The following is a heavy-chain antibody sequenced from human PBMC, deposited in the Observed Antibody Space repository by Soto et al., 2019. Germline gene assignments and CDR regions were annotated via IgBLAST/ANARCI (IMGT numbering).Heavy chain of an antibody. CDR3: VRGHGVVVTTLPYWYFDL. CDR2: VYYSGST. J-gene: IGHJ2*01. CDR1: GASISSGGYY. V-gene: IGHV4-31*03. D-gene: IGHD2-21*02. Sequence: QVQLQESGPGLVKPSQTLSLTCTVSGASISSGGYYWNWIRQHPGKGLEWIGYVYYSGSTYYNPSLPGRVSIPLDTSKNQFSLNLHSVTAADTAVYYCVRGHGVVVTTLPYWYFDLWGRGTLVTVSS.